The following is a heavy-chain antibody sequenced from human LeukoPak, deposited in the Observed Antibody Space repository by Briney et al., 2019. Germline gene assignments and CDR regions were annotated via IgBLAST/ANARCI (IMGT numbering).Heavy chain of an antibody. J-gene: IGHJ3*02. CDR3: ARPKGVFAFDI. CDR1: GFTVSSNY. CDR2: IYSGGST. V-gene: IGHV3-66*01. Sequence: GGSLRLSCEASGFTVSSNYMSWVRQAPGKGLEWVSVIYSGGSTYYADSVKGRFSISRDSSKNTLHLQMNSLRAEDTAVYYCARPKGVFAFDIWGQGTMVTVSS. D-gene: IGHD3-16*01.